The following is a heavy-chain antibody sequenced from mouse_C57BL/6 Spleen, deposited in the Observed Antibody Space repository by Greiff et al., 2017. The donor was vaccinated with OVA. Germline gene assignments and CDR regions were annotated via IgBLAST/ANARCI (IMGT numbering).Heavy chain of an antibody. CDR3: ARDGDYYGGPFAY. Sequence: EVNVVESGGGLVQSGRSLRLSCATSGFPFSDFYMEWVRQAPGKGLEWIAASRHKANDYTTEYSASVKGRFIVSRYTSQSILYLQMNALRAEDTAIYDCARDGDYYGGPFAYWGQGTLVTVSA. CDR1: GFPFSDFY. V-gene: IGHV7-1*01. D-gene: IGHD1-1*01. J-gene: IGHJ3*01. CDR2: SRHKANDYTT.